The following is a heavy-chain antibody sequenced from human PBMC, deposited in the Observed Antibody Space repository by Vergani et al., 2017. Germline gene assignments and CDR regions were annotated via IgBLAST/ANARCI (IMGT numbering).Heavy chain of an antibody. CDR3: AKANPRNSGYDYLYYYHAMDV. D-gene: IGHD5-12*01. CDR2: ISGSGGRT. J-gene: IGHJ6*02. CDR1: GFSFSSHA. V-gene: IGHV3-23*04. Sequence: VQLAESGGGRVQPGRSLRLSCAASGFSFSSHAIHWVRQAPGKGLEWVSGISGSGGRTYYAGSVKGRFTISRDSSKNTLYLQMNSLSAGDTAVYYCAKANPRNSGYDYLYYYHAMDVWGQGTTVTVSS.